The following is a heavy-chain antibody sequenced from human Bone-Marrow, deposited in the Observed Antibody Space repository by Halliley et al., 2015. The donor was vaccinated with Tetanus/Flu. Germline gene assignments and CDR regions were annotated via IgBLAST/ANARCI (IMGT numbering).Heavy chain of an antibody. Sequence: SLRLSCAASGFTFSNYAMSWVRQAPGKGLEWVSTISSGGGNTYYAGSVKGRFTISRDNLKNTLYLQMNSLRAKDTAVYYCAKGEQFVDYFGMDVWGQGTTVTVSS. CDR1: GFTFSNYA. CDR3: AKGEQFVDYFGMDV. V-gene: IGHV3-23*01. CDR2: ISSGGGNT. D-gene: IGHD6-6*01. J-gene: IGHJ6*02.